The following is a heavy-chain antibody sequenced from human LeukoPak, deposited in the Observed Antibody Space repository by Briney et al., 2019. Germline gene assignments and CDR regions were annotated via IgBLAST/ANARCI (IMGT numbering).Heavy chain of an antibody. CDR3: ATWRTAKTGFDY. Sequence: PSETLSLTCTVSGGSICNNNSYWAWIRQPPGKGLECIGSIYYSGSPSYNPSLKSRVTISVDTSKNQFSLRLSSVTAADTAVYYCATWRTAKTGFDYWGQRTLVTVSS. CDR1: GGSICNNNSY. J-gene: IGHJ4*02. CDR2: IYYSGSP. D-gene: IGHD1-1*01. V-gene: IGHV4-39*01.